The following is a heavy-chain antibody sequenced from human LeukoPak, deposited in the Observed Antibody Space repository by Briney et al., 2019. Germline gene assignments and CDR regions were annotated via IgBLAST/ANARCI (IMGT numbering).Heavy chain of an antibody. D-gene: IGHD6-6*01. Sequence: PGGSLRLSCAASGFTFSDYYMSWIRQAPGKGLEWVSYISSSGSTIYYADSVKGRFTISRDNAKNSLYLQMSSLRAEDTAVYYCARDATGSSPGPWFDPWGQGTLVTVSS. CDR3: ARDATGSSPGPWFDP. V-gene: IGHV3-11*01. J-gene: IGHJ5*02. CDR1: GFTFSDYY. CDR2: ISSSGSTI.